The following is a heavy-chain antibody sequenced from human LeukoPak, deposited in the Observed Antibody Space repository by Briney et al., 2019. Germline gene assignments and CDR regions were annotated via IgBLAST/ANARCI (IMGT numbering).Heavy chain of an antibody. J-gene: IGHJ4*01. CDR1: GYTFTSYY. V-gene: IGHV1-46*01. Sequence: GASVKVSCKASGYTFTSYYMHWVRQAPGQGLEWMGIINPSGGSRSYAQKFQGRVTMTRDTSTSTVYMELSSLRSEDTAVYYCAREADYYDSSGYYYNDYWGQGTLVTVSS. D-gene: IGHD3-22*01. CDR2: INPSGGSR. CDR3: AREADYYDSSGYYYNDY.